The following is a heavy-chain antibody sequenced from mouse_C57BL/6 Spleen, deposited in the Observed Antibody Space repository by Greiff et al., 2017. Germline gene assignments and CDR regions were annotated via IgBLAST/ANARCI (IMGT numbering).Heavy chain of an antibody. CDR2: IDPSDSET. D-gene: IGHD2-4*01. CDR3: ARGDYDYAFAY. CDR1: GYTFTSYW. J-gene: IGHJ3*01. Sequence: QVQLQQPGAELVRPGSSVKLSCKASGYTFTSYWMHWVKQRPIQGLEWIGNIDPSDSETHYNQKFKDKATLTVDKSSSTAYMQLSSLTSEASAVYYCARGDYDYAFAYWGQGTLVTVSA. V-gene: IGHV1-52*01.